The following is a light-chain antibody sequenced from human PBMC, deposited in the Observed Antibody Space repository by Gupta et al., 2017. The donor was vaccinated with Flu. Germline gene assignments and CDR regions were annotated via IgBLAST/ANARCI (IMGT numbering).Light chain of an antibody. Sequence: FVLMQSPGTLSLSTGERATFSCRASQSVSSSYLAWYQHKPGQAPRLLIHGDSNRATGIPDRFSGSGSGTDFTLPISRLEPEDFAVDYCHQHGSWTFGQGTKVEIK. CDR2: GDS. J-gene: IGKJ1*01. V-gene: IGKV3-20*01. CDR1: QSVSSSY. CDR3: HQHGSWT.